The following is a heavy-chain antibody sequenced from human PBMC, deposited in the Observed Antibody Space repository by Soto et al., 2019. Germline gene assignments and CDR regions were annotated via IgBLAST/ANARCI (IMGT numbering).Heavy chain of an antibody. V-gene: IGHV4-31*03. CDR2: IYYSGTT. CDR1: GGSINSGGYY. J-gene: IGHJ6*02. D-gene: IGHD6-19*01. Sequence: QVQLQESGPGLLKPSQTLSLTCTVSGGSINSGGYYWNWIRQHPGKGLEWIGFIYYSGTTYYNPSLKSRVTMSLDTSTSKLSLKLRSVAAADTAVYYCARAGLGIEVAGLFYNSGMDVWGQGTTVTVSS. CDR3: ARAGLGIEVAGLFYNSGMDV.